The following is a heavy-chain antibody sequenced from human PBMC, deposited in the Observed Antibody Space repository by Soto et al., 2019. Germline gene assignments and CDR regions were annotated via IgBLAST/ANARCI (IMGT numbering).Heavy chain of an antibody. J-gene: IGHJ5*02. CDR2: INPSGGST. V-gene: IGHV1-46*01. CDR1: GYTFTSYY. CDR3: ARLLMVYARGYNWFDP. Sequence: GASVKVSCKASGYTFTSYYMHWVRQAPGQGLEWMGIINPSGGSTSYAQKFQGRVTMTRDTSTSTVYMELSSLRSEDTAVYYCARLLMVYARGYNWFDPWGQGTLVTVSS. D-gene: IGHD2-8*01.